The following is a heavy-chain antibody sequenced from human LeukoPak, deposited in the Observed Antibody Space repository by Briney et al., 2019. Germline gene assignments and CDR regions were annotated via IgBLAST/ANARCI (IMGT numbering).Heavy chain of an antibody. CDR1: GGSISSSSYY. D-gene: IGHD2-15*01. V-gene: IGHV4-39*01. J-gene: IGHJ5*02. Sequence: SETLSLTCTVSGGSISSSSYYWGWIRQPPGKGLEWIASMYHSGNTYYHPSLKSRVTVSVDTSKNLFSLKLNSVTAADTAVYYCATQQCSGGSCYSRAIWFDPWGQGTLVTVSS. CDR2: MYHSGNT. CDR3: ATQQCSGGSCYSRAIWFDP.